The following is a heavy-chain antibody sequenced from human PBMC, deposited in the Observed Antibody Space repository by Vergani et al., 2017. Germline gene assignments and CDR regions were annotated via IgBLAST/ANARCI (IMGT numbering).Heavy chain of an antibody. CDR1: GYTFTSYG. CDR2: IIPILGIA. V-gene: IGHV1-69*04. D-gene: IGHD3-16*01. Sequence: QVQLVQSGAEVKKPGASVKVSCKASGYTFTSYGISWVRQAPGQGLEWMGRIIPILGIANYAQKFQGRVTITADKSTSTAYMELSSLRSEDTAVYYCARGTSDYAYYYYYGMDVWGQGP. J-gene: IGHJ6*02. CDR3: ARGTSDYAYYYYYGMDV.